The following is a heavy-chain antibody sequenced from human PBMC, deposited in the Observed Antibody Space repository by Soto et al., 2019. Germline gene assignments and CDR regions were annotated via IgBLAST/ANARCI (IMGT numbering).Heavy chain of an antibody. Sequence: EVKLVESGGGLVQPGRSLRLSCAASGFTFDDYAMHWVQKAPGTGLEWLSGIIRNTGSIGYADSVKSLFTISRDNSKNSLYLQRNSLGAEDTALYYCAKDGGPWVMVQVFWGQGTLGTFSA. D-gene: IGHD3-10*01. CDR3: AKDGGPWVMVQVF. V-gene: IGHV3-9*01. CDR2: IIRNTGSI. CDR1: GFTFDDYA. J-gene: IGHJ4*02.